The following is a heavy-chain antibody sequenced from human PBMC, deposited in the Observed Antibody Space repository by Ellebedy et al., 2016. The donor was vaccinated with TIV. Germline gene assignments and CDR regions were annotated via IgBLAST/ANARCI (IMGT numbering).Heavy chain of an antibody. Sequence: GESLKISCAVSGFTVSNNYMSWVRQAPGKGPEWVSVIYRDDRTFYADSVKGRFTISRDNHKNTLFLEMHGLRAEDTAVYYCARGSGFSAEDYWGQGTLVTVSS. V-gene: IGHV3-53*01. J-gene: IGHJ4*02. CDR3: ARGSGFSAEDY. CDR1: GFTVSNNY. D-gene: IGHD3-10*01. CDR2: IYRDDRT.